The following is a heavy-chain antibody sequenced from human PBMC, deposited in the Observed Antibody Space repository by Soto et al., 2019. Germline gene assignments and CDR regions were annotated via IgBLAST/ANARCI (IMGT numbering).Heavy chain of an antibody. V-gene: IGHV1-18*01. CDR3: ARDYDYMDV. Sequence: LVQSGAEVKKPGASVKVSCKASGYTFTNYGISWVRQAPGQGLEWMGWISGYNGNTKYAQNLQGRVTMTPDTSTTTAHMEVRSLRSDDTAVYYCARDYDYMDVWGKGTTVTVSS. J-gene: IGHJ6*03. CDR2: ISGYNGNT. CDR1: GYTFTNYG.